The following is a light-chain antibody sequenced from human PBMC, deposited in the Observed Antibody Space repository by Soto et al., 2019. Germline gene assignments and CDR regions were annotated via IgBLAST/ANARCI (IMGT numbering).Light chain of an antibody. CDR2: DPS. Sequence: EIVLTQSPATLSLSPGERATLSSRASQSVNGSLAWYQQKPCQAPSVPIHDPSNRATGIPARFSGSESGTDFTLTISSLEPEDFAVYYCQQRSNWPWTFGQGTKLEIK. CDR1: QSVNGS. V-gene: IGKV3-11*01. J-gene: IGKJ1*01. CDR3: QQRSNWPWT.